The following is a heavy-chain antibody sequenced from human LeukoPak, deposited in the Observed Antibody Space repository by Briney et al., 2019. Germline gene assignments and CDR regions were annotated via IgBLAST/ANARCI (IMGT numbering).Heavy chain of an antibody. CDR3: ARRAREYSHDAFDI. J-gene: IGHJ3*02. Sequence: ASVKVSCKASGYTFTDYYMHWVRQAPGQGLEWMGWINPNSRGTDSAQKFQGRFSMTRDTSISTAYMELSRMRSDDTAVYYCARRAREYSHDAFDIWGQGTMVTVSS. D-gene: IGHD5-18*01. V-gene: IGHV1-2*02. CDR2: INPNSRGT. CDR1: GYTFTDYY.